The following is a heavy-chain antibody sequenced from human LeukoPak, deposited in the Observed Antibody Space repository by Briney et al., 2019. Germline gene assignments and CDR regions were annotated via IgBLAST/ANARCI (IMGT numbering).Heavy chain of an antibody. V-gene: IGHV3-48*01. CDR3: ARSAVRGVACDY. Sequence: GGSLRLPCTASGFTFSGFSMHWVRQAPGKGLEWLSYISTSSRSTYYADSVKGRFTISRDNAKNTLFLDMHSLRPGDSAVYYCARSAVRGVACDYWGQGTLLTVSS. J-gene: IGHJ4*02. CDR2: ISTSSRST. D-gene: IGHD3-10*01. CDR1: GFTFSGFS.